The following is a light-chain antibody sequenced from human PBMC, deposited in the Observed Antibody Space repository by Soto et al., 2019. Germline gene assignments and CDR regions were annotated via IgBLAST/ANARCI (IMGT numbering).Light chain of an antibody. CDR1: RNIERW. V-gene: IGKV1-5*01. CDR3: HSRA. Sequence: ETRMTHSPSTLSASVGGTVTITCRASRNIERWLAWYQHKPGKPPKLLILNASTLGSGVPSGFSGSGSGTDFTLTISSLQPEDFATYFCHSRAFVQGTRLEIK. CDR2: NAS. J-gene: IGKJ5*01.